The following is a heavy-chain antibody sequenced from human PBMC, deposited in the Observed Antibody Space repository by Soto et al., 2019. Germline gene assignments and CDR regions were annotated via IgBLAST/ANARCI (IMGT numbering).Heavy chain of an antibody. D-gene: IGHD4-17*01. CDR2: ISGSGGST. Sequence: GGSLRLSCAASGFTFSSYAMSWVRQAPGKGLEWVSAISGSGGSTYYADSVKGRFTISRDNSKNTLYLQMNSLRAEHTAVYYSPKGGSTVTTRFRIDSWGQGTLVT. CDR1: GFTFSSYA. J-gene: IGHJ4*02. V-gene: IGHV3-23*01. CDR3: PKGGSTVTTRFRIDS.